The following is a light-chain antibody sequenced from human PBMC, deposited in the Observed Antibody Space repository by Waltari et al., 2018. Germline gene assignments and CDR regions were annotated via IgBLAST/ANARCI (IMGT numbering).Light chain of an antibody. CDR2: GAS. V-gene: IGKV3-15*01. J-gene: IGKJ2*01. Sequence: EIVMTQSPATLSVSPGERATLPCRASQSISNNLAWYQQKPGQAPSLLIYGASTRATGVPARVTGSGSGTEFTLTISSLQSEDSAVYFCQQYNSWPPYTFGQGTKLEIK. CDR1: QSISNN. CDR3: QQYNSWPPYT.